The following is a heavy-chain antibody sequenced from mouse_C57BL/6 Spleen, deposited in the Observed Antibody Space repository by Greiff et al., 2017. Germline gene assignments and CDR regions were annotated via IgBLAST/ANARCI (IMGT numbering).Heavy chain of an antibody. J-gene: IGHJ3*01. Sequence: EVKVVESGAELVRPGASVKLSCTASGFNIKDYYMHWVKQRPEQGLEWIGRIDPEDGDTEYAPKFQGKATMTADTSSNTAYLQLSSLTSEDTAVYYCITPHYSRGFAYWGQGTLVTVSA. CDR3: ITPHYSRGFAY. CDR1: GFNIKDYY. D-gene: IGHD2-12*01. CDR2: IDPEDGDT. V-gene: IGHV14-1*01.